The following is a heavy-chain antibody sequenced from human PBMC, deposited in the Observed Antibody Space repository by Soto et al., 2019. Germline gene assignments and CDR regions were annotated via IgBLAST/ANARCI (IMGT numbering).Heavy chain of an antibody. CDR3: ARDTGYDFWSGYPNDAFDI. D-gene: IGHD3-3*01. Sequence: GGSLRLSCAASGFTFSSYLMSWVRQAPGKGLEWVANIKQDGSEKYYVDSVKGRLTISRDNAKNSLYLQMNSLRAEDTAVYYCARDTGYDFWSGYPNDAFDIWGQGTMVTVSS. CDR1: GFTFSSYL. V-gene: IGHV3-7*01. CDR2: IKQDGSEK. J-gene: IGHJ3*02.